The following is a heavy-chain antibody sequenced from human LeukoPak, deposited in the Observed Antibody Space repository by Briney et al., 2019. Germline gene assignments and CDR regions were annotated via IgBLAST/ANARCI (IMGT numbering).Heavy chain of an antibody. CDR3: ARGTTGLGAFDI. J-gene: IGHJ3*02. D-gene: IGHD1-7*01. V-gene: IGHV3-30-3*01. CDR1: GFTSSSYA. CDR2: ISYDGSNK. Sequence: GRSLRLSCAASGFTSSSYAMHWVRQAPGKGLEWLAVISYDGSNKYYADSVKGRFTISRDNAKNSLYLQMNSLRAEDTAVYYCARGTTGLGAFDIWGQGTMVTVSS.